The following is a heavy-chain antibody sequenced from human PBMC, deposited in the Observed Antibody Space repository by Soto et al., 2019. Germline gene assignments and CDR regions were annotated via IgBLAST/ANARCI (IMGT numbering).Heavy chain of an antibody. J-gene: IGHJ6*02. CDR2: FDPEDGET. D-gene: IGHD3-3*01. V-gene: IGHV1-24*01. Sequence: GASVKVSCKVSGYTLTELSMHWVRQAPGKGLEWMGGFDPEDGETIYAQKFQGRVTMTEDTSTDTAYMELSSLRSEDTAVYYCATGGTIFGVVLSMDVWGQGTTVTVSS. CDR1: GYTLTELS. CDR3: ATGGTIFGVVLSMDV.